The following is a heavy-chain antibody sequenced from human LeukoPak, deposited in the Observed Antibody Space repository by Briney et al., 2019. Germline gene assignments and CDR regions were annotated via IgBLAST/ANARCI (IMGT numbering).Heavy chain of an antibody. J-gene: IGHJ4*02. Sequence: PSETLSLTCTVSGGSISSYYWSWIRQPPGKGLEWNGYIYYSGSTNYNPSLKSRVSISVDTSKNQFSLKLSSVTAADTAVYYCARLGFCSGGSCYPFDYWGQGTLVTVSS. D-gene: IGHD2-15*01. CDR3: ARLGFCSGGSCYPFDY. CDR2: IYYSGST. CDR1: GGSISSYY. V-gene: IGHV4-59*01.